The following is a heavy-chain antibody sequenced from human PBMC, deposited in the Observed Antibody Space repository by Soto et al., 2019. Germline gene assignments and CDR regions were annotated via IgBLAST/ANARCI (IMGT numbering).Heavy chain of an antibody. D-gene: IGHD3-22*01. CDR1: GGTFSSYA. CDR2: IIPIFGTA. J-gene: IGHJ4*02. Sequence: QVQLVQSGAEVKKPGSSVKVSCKASGGTFSSYAISWVRQAPGQGLEWMGGIIPIFGTANYAQRFQGRVTXSXDXRTSTAYMELSSLRSEATAVYYCARGAYDSSGRPDYWGQGTLVTVSS. V-gene: IGHV1-69*05. CDR3: ARGAYDSSGRPDY.